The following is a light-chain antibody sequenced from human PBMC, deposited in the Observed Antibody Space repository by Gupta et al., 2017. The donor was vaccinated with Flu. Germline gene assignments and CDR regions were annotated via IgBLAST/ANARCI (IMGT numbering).Light chain of an antibody. CDR3: CSYAGSRGHI. J-gene: IGLJ1*01. V-gene: IGLV2-23*01. CDR2: EST. Sequence: SITISCTGTNSDIGTYNLVSWYQQHPGKAPQMLMYESTKRPSGISYRFPGSRSGNTASLTISDLQAEDDADYYCCSYAGSRGHIFGSGTKVTVL. CDR1: NSDIGTYNL.